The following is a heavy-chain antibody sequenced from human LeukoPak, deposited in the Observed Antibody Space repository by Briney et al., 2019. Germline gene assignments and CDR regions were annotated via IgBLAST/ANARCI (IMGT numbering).Heavy chain of an antibody. V-gene: IGHV3-43*01. Sequence: GGSLRLSCAASGFTFSTSWMHWARQAPGKGLEWVSLISWDGGSTYYADSVKGRFTISRDNSKNSLYLQMNSLRTEDTALYYCASTADNMDVWGKGTTVTVSS. D-gene: IGHD5-18*01. CDR3: ASTADNMDV. CDR1: GFTFSTSW. J-gene: IGHJ6*03. CDR2: ISWDGGST.